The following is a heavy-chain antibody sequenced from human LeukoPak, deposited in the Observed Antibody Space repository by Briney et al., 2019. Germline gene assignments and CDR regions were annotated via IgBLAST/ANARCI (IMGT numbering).Heavy chain of an antibody. V-gene: IGHV3-23*01. Sequence: GGSLRFSCAASGFTFSSYAMSWVRQAPGKGLEWVSAISGSGGSTYYADSVKGRFTTSRDNSKNTRYLQMNSLRAEDTAVYYCASDIVGANSPFYSYYMDVWGKGTTVTVSS. CDR3: ASDIVGANSPFYSYYMDV. CDR1: GFTFSSYA. D-gene: IGHD1-26*01. J-gene: IGHJ6*03. CDR2: ISGSGGST.